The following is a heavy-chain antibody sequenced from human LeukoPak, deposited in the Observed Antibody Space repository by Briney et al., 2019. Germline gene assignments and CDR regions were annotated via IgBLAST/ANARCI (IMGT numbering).Heavy chain of an antibody. D-gene: IGHD3-10*01. V-gene: IGHV3-23*01. Sequence: GGSLRLSCAASGFTFNNYAMSWGRQAPGKGLEWVSAISGSGANTYDIDSVKGRFTISRDNSKSTLYLQISSLRAEDTAVYYCAKDSGSTMVRGVMYFDYWGQGTLVTVSS. J-gene: IGHJ4*02. CDR3: AKDSGSTMVRGVMYFDY. CDR2: ISGSGANT. CDR1: GFTFNNYA.